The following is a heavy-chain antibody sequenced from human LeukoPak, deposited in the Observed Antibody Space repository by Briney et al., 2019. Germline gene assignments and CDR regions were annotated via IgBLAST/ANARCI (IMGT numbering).Heavy chain of an antibody. D-gene: IGHD6-13*01. CDR3: AKLDSSRDAFDI. CDR2: IYYSGST. Sequence: PSETLCLTCTVSGGSISSYYWSWIRQPPGKGLEWIGYIYYSGSTNYKPSLKSRVTISVDTSKNQFSLKLRSVTAADTAVYYCAKLDSSRDAFDIWGQGTMVTVSS. J-gene: IGHJ3*02. CDR1: GGSISSYY. V-gene: IGHV4-59*01.